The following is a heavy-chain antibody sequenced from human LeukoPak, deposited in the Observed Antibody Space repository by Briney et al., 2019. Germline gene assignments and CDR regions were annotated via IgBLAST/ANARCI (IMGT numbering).Heavy chain of an antibody. CDR2: IYYSGSA. J-gene: IGHJ5*02. V-gene: IGHV4-30-4*08. CDR3: ARDHGYSGTYSWFDP. D-gene: IGHD1-26*01. Sequence: LRLSCAASGFTFSSYAMSWIRQPPGKGLEWIGYIYYSGSAYYNPSLKSRVTISVDTSKNQFSLKLSSVTAADTAVYYCARDHGYSGTYSWFDPWGQGTLVTVSS. CDR1: GFTFSSYA.